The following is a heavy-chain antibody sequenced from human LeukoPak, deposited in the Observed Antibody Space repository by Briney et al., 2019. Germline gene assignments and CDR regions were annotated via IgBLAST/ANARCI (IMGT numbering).Heavy chain of an antibody. Sequence: SETLSLTCTVSGGPISSYYWSWIRQPPGKGLQWIGYIYTSGSTNYNPSLKSRVTISVDTSKNQFSLKLSSVTAADTAVYYCARLGGYDDYYMDVWGKGTTVTVSS. J-gene: IGHJ6*03. CDR3: ARLGGYDDYYMDV. D-gene: IGHD2-15*01. CDR2: IYTSGST. CDR1: GGPISSYY. V-gene: IGHV4-4*09.